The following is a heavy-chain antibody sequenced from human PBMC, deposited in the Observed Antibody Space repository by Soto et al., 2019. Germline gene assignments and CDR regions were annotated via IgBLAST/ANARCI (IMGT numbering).Heavy chain of an antibody. CDR3: VKDTSYCSSTSCYTGF. V-gene: IGHV3-23*01. D-gene: IGHD2-2*02. CDR2: ISGSGGST. Sequence: EVQLLESGGGLVQPGGSLRLSCAASGFTFSSYAMSWVRQAPGKGLEWVSAISGSGGSTYYADSVKGRFTISRDNSKNTLYLQMNSLRAEDTAVYYCVKDTSYCSSTSCYTGFWGQGTLVTVSS. CDR1: GFTFSSYA. J-gene: IGHJ4*02.